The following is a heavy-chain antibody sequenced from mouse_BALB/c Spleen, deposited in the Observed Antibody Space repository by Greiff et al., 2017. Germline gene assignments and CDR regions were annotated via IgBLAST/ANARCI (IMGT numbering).Heavy chain of an antibody. CDR1: GYAFSSSW. CDR2: IYPGDGDT. Sequence: VQLQQSGPELVKPGASVKISCKASGYAFSSSWMNWVKQRPGQGLEWIGRIYPGDGDTNYNGKFKGKATLTADKSSSTAYMQLSSLTSVDSAVYFCAREGTVFAYWGQGTLVTVSA. V-gene: IGHV1-82*01. CDR3: AREGTVFAY. J-gene: IGHJ3*01. D-gene: IGHD3-3*01.